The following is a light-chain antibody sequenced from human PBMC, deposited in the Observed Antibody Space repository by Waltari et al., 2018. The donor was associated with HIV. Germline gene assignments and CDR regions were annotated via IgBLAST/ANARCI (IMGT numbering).Light chain of an antibody. CDR3: QQGNSFPPT. V-gene: IGKV1-12*01. Sequence: DIQLSQYPYPASASLGDRVTITCRASQVISSWLAWYQQKPGKAPNLLSYAASSLQSGVPARFSGGGSGTEFTLTITNLQPEDVAIYDCQQGNSFPPTFGGGTKVEIK. J-gene: IGKJ4*01. CDR2: AAS. CDR1: QVISSW.